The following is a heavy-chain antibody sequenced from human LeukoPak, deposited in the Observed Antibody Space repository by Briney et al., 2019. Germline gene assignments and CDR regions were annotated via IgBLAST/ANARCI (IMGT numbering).Heavy chain of an antibody. V-gene: IGHV4-34*01. Sequence: SETLSLTYAVYGGSFSGYYWSWIRQPPGKGLEWIGEINHSGSTNYNQSLKSRVTISVDTSKNKFSLKLSSVTAADTAVYYCARGRRDSSGYYYSRWYFDYWGQGTLVTVSS. CDR3: ARGRRDSSGYYYSRWYFDY. CDR1: GGSFSGYY. CDR2: INHSGST. D-gene: IGHD3-22*01. J-gene: IGHJ4*02.